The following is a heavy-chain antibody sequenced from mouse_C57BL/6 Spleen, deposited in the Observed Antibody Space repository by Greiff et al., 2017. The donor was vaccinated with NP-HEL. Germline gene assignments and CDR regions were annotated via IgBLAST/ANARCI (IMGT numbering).Heavy chain of an antibody. CDR2: ISPYNGDT. J-gene: IGHJ2*01. V-gene: IGHV1-20*01. D-gene: IGHD6-1*01. CDR1: GYSFTGYF. Sequence: EVQLQQSGPELVKPGDSVKISCKASGYSFTGYFMNWVMQSHGKSLEWIGRISPYNGDTFYNQKFKGKATLTVDKSSSTAHMELRSLTSEDSAVYYCARWAEGAAYYFDYWGQGTTLTVSS. CDR3: ARWAEGAAYYFDY.